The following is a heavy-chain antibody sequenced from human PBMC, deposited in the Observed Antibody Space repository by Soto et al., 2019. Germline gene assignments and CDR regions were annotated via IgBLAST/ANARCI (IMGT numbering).Heavy chain of an antibody. CDR1: GFTFSSYA. V-gene: IGHV3-23*01. Sequence: GGSLRLSCAASGFTFSSYAMSWVRQAPGKGLEWVSAISGSGGSTYYADSVKGRFTISRDNSKNTLYLQMNSLRAEDTAVYYCAKDSDSSSWYANWFDPWGQGTLDTVSS. J-gene: IGHJ5*02. CDR3: AKDSDSSSWYANWFDP. CDR2: ISGSGGST. D-gene: IGHD6-13*01.